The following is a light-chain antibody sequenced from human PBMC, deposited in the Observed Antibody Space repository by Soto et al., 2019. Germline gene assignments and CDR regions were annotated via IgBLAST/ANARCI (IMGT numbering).Light chain of an antibody. J-gene: IGKJ5*01. Sequence: DIQMTQSPSSLSASVGDRVTITCRASQSIRIFLNWYQQKPGKAPRLLIYAASSLQSGVPSRFSGSGSETAFTLTISSLQPEDFATYYCQQNYRAPPWTFGQGTRLEIK. CDR1: QSIRIF. CDR3: QQNYRAPPWT. CDR2: AAS. V-gene: IGKV1-39*01.